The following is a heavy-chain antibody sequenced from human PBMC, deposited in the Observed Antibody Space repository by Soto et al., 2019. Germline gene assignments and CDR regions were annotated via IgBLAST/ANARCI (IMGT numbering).Heavy chain of an antibody. V-gene: IGHV1-18*01. Sequence: QVQLVQSGAEVKKPGASVKVSCKASGYTFTSYGISWVRQAPGQGLEWMGWISAYNGNTNYAQKLQGRVTMTTDTYTSTAYMELRSLRSDDTAVYYCARVQIQWLVLEYFDYWGQGTLVTVSS. CDR2: ISAYNGNT. CDR1: GYTFTSYG. D-gene: IGHD6-19*01. CDR3: ARVQIQWLVLEYFDY. J-gene: IGHJ4*02.